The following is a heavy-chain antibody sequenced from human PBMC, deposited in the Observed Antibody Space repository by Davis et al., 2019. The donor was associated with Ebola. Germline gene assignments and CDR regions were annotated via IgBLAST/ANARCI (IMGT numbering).Heavy chain of an antibody. CDR2: ISYDGSNK. J-gene: IGHJ3*02. CDR3: ARAWEVVVTARDAFDI. V-gene: IGHV3-30-3*01. D-gene: IGHD2-21*02. CDR1: GFTFSSYA. Sequence: GESLKISCAASGFTFSSYAMHWVRQAPGKGLAWVAVISYDGSNKYYADSVKGRFTISRDNSKNTLYLQMNSLRAEDTAVYYCARAWEVVVTARDAFDIWGQGTMVTVSS.